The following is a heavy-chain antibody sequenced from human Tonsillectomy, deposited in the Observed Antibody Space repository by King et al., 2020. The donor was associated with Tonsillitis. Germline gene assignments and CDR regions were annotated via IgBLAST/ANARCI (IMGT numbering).Heavy chain of an antibody. CDR3: AKVWSGWYSSQYYYYGMDV. CDR1: GFTFSSYA. V-gene: IGHV3-23*04. Sequence: VQLVESGGGLVQPGGSLRLSCAASGFTFSSYAMSWVRQAPGKGLEWVPAISGSGGSKYYADPVKGRFTISRDNSKNRLYLQMNSLRAEDTAVYYCAKVWSGWYSSQYYYYGMDVWGQGTTVTVSS. D-gene: IGHD6-19*01. J-gene: IGHJ6*02. CDR2: ISGSGGSK.